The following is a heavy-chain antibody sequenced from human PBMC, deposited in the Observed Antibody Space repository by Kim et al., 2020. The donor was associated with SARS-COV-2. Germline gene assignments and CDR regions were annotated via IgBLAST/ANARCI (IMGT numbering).Heavy chain of an antibody. CDR3: AKTRKVGATIPFDY. D-gene: IGHD1-26*01. V-gene: IGHV3-23*01. CDR1: GFTFSSYA. Sequence: GGSLRLSCAASGFTFSSYAMSSVRQAPGKGLEWVSVISGSGGSTHYADSVKGRFKLSRDNSKNTLSLQMNSLRAEDTAVYYCAKTRKVGATIPFDYWGQGTLVTVSS. J-gene: IGHJ4*02. CDR2: ISGSGGST.